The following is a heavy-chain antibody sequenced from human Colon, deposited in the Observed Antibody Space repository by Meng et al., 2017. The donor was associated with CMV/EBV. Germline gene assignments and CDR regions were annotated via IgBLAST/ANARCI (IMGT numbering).Heavy chain of an antibody. Sequence: SVKVSCKASGGTLDIFGINWVRQAPGQGLEWMGGIIPLLGTSKYAQKFQGRVTFTADESTSAAYMELSSLNSDDTAVYYCAATMVVMDYYYGMDVWGQGTLVTVSS. CDR1: GGTLDIFG. D-gene: IGHD4-23*01. J-gene: IGHJ6*02. CDR3: AATMVVMDYYYGMDV. CDR2: IIPLLGTS. V-gene: IGHV1-69*13.